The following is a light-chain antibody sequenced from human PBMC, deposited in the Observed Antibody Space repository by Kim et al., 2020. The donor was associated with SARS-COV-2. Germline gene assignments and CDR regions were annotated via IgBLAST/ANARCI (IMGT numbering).Light chain of an antibody. CDR2: DVS. CDR1: SSDVGGYNY. Sequence: QSALTQPRSVSGSPGQSVTISCTGTSSDVGGYNYVSWYQQHPGKDPKLMIYDVSKQPSGVPDRFSGSKSGNTASLTISGLQAEDEADYYCCSYAGSYTYVFGTGTKVSVL. CDR3: CSYAGSYTYV. J-gene: IGLJ1*01. V-gene: IGLV2-11*01.